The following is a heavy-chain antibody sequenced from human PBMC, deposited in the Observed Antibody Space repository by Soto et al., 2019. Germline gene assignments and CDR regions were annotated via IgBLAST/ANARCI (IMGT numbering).Heavy chain of an antibody. V-gene: IGHV1-3*01. D-gene: IGHD5-18*01. Sequence: EASVKVSCKASGYTFTSYAMHWVRQAPGQRLEWMGWINAGNGNTKYSQKFQGRVTITRDTSASTAYMELSSLRSEDTAVYYCARDRVDTAMVLDAFDIWGQGTMLTVSS. CDR2: INAGNGNT. J-gene: IGHJ3*02. CDR1: GYTFTSYA. CDR3: ARDRVDTAMVLDAFDI.